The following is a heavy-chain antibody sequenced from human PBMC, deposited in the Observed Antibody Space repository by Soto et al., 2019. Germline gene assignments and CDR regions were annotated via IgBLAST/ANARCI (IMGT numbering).Heavy chain of an antibody. CDR2: INWKSDI. D-gene: IGHD3-16*01. J-gene: IGHJ4*02. CDR3: AISQDRGGRTTFIY. V-gene: IGHV3-9*01. CDR1: GFTFDDNA. Sequence: GGSLRLSCAVSGFTFDDNAMHWVRQAPEKGLEWVSGINWKSDIGYADSVKGRFTISRDNAENSPYLQMNSLRAEDTALYYCAISQDRGGRTTFIYWGQGTQVTVSS.